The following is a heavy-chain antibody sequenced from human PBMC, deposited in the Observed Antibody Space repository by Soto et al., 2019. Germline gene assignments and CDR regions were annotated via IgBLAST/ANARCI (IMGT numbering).Heavy chain of an antibody. D-gene: IGHD3-3*01. CDR2: IWYDGSNK. J-gene: IGHJ5*02. CDR1: GFTFSSYG. V-gene: IGHV3-33*01. Sequence: GGSLRLSCAASGFTFSSYGMHWVRQAPGKGLEWVAVIWYDGSNKYYADSVKGRFTISRDNSKNTLYLQMNSLRAEDTAVYYCARAAYYDLAQLFDPWGQGTLVTVSS. CDR3: ARAAYYDLAQLFDP.